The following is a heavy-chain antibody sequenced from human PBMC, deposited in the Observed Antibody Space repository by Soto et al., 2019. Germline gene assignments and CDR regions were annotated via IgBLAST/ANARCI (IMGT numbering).Heavy chain of an antibody. Sequence: PGESLKISCKGSGYSFTSYWISWVRQMPGKGLEWMGRIDPSDSYTNYSPSFQGHVTISADKSISTAYLQWSSLKASDTAMYYCARRGDGYNRDYYDGMDVWGQGTTVTVSS. D-gene: IGHD5-12*01. CDR2: IDPSDSYT. J-gene: IGHJ6*02. CDR3: ARRGDGYNRDYYDGMDV. V-gene: IGHV5-10-1*01. CDR1: GYSFTSYW.